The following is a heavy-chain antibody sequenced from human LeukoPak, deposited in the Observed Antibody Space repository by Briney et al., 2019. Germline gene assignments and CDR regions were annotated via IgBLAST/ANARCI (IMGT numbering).Heavy chain of an antibody. V-gene: IGHV3-30*03. D-gene: IGHD2-21*02. CDR3: ARIPNTYCGGDCDY. J-gene: IGHJ4*02. CDR2: ISYDGSNK. Sequence: PGRSLRLSCAASGFTFSSYGMHWVRQAPGKGLEWVAVISYDGSNKYYADSVKGRFTISRDNSKNTLYLQMNSLRAEDTAVYYCARIPNTYCGGDCDYWGQGTLVTVSS. CDR1: GFTFSSYG.